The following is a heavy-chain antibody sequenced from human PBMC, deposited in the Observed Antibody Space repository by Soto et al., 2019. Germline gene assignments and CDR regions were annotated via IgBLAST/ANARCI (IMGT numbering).Heavy chain of an antibody. D-gene: IGHD3-3*01. CDR3: ARVGGPPYDFWSGYPSYYYYYMDV. J-gene: IGHJ6*03. CDR2: IKQDGSEK. CDR1: GFAFSSYW. Sequence: EVQLVESGGGLVQPGGSLRLSCAASGFAFSSYWMSWVRQAPGKGLEWVANIKQDGSEKYYVDSVKGRFTISRDNAKNSLYLQMNSLRAEDTAVYYCARVGGPPYDFWSGYPSYYYYYMDVWGKGTTVTVSS. V-gene: IGHV3-7*01.